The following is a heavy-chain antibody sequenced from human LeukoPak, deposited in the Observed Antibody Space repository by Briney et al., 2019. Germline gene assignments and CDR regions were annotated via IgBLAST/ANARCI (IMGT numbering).Heavy chain of an antibody. CDR3: ARSYSSSWYPRGDYYFDY. CDR1: GGTFSSYA. Sequence: SVKVSCKASGGTFSSYAISWVRQAPGQGLEWMGGIIPMFGTANYAQKFQGRVTITADKSTSTTYMELSSLRSEDTAVYYCARSYSSSWYPRGDYYFDYWGQGSLVTVSS. J-gene: IGHJ4*02. D-gene: IGHD6-13*01. V-gene: IGHV1-69*06. CDR2: IIPMFGTA.